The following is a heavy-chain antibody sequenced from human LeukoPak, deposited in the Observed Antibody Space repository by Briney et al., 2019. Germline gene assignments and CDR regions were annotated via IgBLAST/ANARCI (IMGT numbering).Heavy chain of an antibody. J-gene: IGHJ1*01. CDR2: IKQDGSEK. Sequence: GGSLTLSCAASGFTFSSYWMSWVRQPRGEGREWVANIKQDGSEKYYVDSVKGRFTITRDNAKNSLYLQMNSLRAEDTAVYYCARDPGGSTEYFQHWGQGTLVTVSS. D-gene: IGHD3-16*01. CDR3: ARDPGGSTEYFQH. CDR1: GFTFSSYW. V-gene: IGHV3-7*01.